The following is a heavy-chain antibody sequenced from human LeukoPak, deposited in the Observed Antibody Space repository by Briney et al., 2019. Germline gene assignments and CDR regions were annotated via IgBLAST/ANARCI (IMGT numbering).Heavy chain of an antibody. CDR1: GFTVNSNY. V-gene: IGHV3-66*01. Sequence: GGSLRLSCAASGFTVNSNYTNWVRQAPGKGLEWVSIIYNSGSTYYADSVRGRFTISRDISKNTLYLQMNSLRAEDTAVYYCAREEGPMDVWGKGTTVTISS. CDR3: AREEGPMDV. CDR2: IYNSGST. J-gene: IGHJ6*03.